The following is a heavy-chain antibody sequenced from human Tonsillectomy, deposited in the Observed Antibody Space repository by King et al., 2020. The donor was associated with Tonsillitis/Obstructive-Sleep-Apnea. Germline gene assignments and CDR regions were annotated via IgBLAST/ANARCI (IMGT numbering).Heavy chain of an antibody. Sequence: VQLVESGGGLVQPGGSLRLSCAASGFSFSSYWMSWVRQAPGKGLEWVANIKQDGSEEYYVDSVKGRFSISRDNAKNSLYLQMNNMRAEDTAVYYCARDTYDYSYNYFYYYYMDVWGRGTTVTVSS. CDR1: GFSFSSYW. CDR2: IKQDGSEE. CDR3: ARDTYDYSYNYFYYYYMDV. D-gene: IGHD3-10*01. V-gene: IGHV3-7*01. J-gene: IGHJ6*03.